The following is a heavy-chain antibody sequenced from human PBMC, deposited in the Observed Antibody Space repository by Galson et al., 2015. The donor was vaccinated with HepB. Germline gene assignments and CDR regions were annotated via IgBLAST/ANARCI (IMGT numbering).Heavy chain of an antibody. CDR1: GFTFSSYS. CDR3: ARGRTGQLRHHFDY. V-gene: IGHV3-48*02. J-gene: IGHJ4*02. Sequence: SLRLSCAASGFTFSSYSMNWVRQAPGKGLEWVSYISSSSSTIYYADSVKGRFTISRDNAKNSLYLQMNSLRDEDTAVYYCARGRTGQLRHHFDYWGQGTLVTVSS. CDR2: ISSSSSTI. D-gene: IGHD2-2*01.